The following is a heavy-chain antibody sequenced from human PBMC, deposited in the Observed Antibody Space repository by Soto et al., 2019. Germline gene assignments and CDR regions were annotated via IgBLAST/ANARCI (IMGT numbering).Heavy chain of an antibody. CDR2: IYTSGST. V-gene: IGHV4-4*07. D-gene: IGHD3-9*01. CDR1: GGSISSYY. CDR3: ARVSGRKSLTGMYNWFDP. Sequence: SETLSLTCTVSGGSISSYYWSWIRQPAGKGLEWIGRIYTSGSTNYNPSLKSRVTMSVDTSKNQFSLKLSSVTAADTAVYYCARVSGRKSLTGMYNWFDPWGQGTLVTVSS. J-gene: IGHJ5*02.